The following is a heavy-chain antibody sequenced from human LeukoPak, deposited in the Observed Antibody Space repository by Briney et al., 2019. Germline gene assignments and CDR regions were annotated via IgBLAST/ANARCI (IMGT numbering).Heavy chain of an antibody. CDR2: ISYDGSNK. D-gene: IGHD3-3*01. CDR1: GFTFSSYA. CDR3: ARVRFLDLDAFDI. J-gene: IGHJ3*02. V-gene: IGHV3-30-3*01. Sequence: GRSLRLSCAASGFTFSSYAMHWVRQAPGKGLEWVAVISYDGSNKYYADSVKGRFTISRDNSKNTLYLQMNSLRAEDTAVYYCARVRFLDLDAFDIWGQGTMVTVSS.